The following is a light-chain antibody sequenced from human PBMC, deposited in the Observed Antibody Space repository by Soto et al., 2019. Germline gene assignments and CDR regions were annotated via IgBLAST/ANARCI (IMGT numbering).Light chain of an antibody. CDR2: DDS. CDR1: QSISNR. Sequence: DIQMTQSPSTLSASVGDRVSITCRASQSISNRLAWYQQKPGKAPKVLIYDDSSLESGLPSRFSGSGSGTEFILTISSLQPDDFATYCCQHYGGMWTFGQGTQVDIK. CDR3: QHYGGMWT. J-gene: IGKJ1*01. V-gene: IGKV1-5*01.